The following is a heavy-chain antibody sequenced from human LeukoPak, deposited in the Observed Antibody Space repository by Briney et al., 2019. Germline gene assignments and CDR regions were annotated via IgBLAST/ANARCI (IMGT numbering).Heavy chain of an antibody. V-gene: IGHV4-59*08. CDR1: GGSISSYY. J-gene: IGHJ4*02. CDR3: ARHSRIKLWTLNYYDSSGYDY. CDR2: IYYSGST. Sequence: TTSETLSLTCTVSGGSISSYYWSWIRQPPGKGLEWIGYIYYSGSTNYNPSLKSQVTISVDTSKNQFSLKLSSVTAADTAVYYCARHSRIKLWTLNYYDSSGYDYWGQGTLVTVSS. D-gene: IGHD3-22*01.